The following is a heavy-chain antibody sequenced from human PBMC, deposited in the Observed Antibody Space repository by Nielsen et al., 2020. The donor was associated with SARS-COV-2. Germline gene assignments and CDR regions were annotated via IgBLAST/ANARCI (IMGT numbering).Heavy chain of an antibody. J-gene: IGHJ1*01. CDR1: GFTFSSYG. CDR2: ISYDGSNK. CDR3: AKGERWGYCSGGSCPEYFQH. D-gene: IGHD2-15*01. V-gene: IGHV3-30*18. Sequence: GEPLKISCAASGFTFSSYGMHWVRQAPGKGLEWVAVISYDGSNKYYADSVKGRFTISRDNSKNTLYLQMNSLRAEDTAVYYCAKGERWGYCSGGSCPEYFQHWGQGTLVTVSS.